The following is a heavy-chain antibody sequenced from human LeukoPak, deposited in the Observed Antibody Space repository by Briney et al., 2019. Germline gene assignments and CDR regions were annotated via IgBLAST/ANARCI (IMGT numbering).Heavy chain of an antibody. V-gene: IGHV3-23*01. Sequence: GGSLRLSCAASGFTFSSYAMSWVRQAPGKGLEWVSDINDSGGSTYYADSVMGRFTISRDNSKNTLYLQMSSLRAEETAVYYCATQWLVLSYWGQGTLVTVSS. D-gene: IGHD6-19*01. J-gene: IGHJ4*02. CDR2: INDSGGST. CDR3: ATQWLVLSY. CDR1: GFTFSSYA.